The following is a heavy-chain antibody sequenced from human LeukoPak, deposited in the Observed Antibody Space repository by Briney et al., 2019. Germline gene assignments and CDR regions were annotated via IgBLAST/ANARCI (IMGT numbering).Heavy chain of an antibody. CDR2: IYYSGST. V-gene: IGHV4-31*03. CDR3: ARAPRLTTVANAAFDI. CDR1: GGSISSGGCY. J-gene: IGHJ3*02. Sequence: SETLSLTCTVSGGSISSGGCYWSWIRQHPGKGLVWIGYIYYSGSTYYNPSLKSRVTISVDTSKNQFSLKLSSVTAADTAVYYCARAPRLTTVANAAFDIWGQGTMVTVSS. D-gene: IGHD4-23*01.